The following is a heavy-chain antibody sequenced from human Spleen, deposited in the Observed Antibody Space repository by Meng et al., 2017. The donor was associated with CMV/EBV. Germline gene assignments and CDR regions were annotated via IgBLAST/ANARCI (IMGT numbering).Heavy chain of an antibody. J-gene: IGHJ5*02. V-gene: IGHV1-2*02. CDR2: INPKRGVI. CDR3: ARGLKAIGILGNWFDP. Sequence: ASVKVSCKASGYTFTDFYMHWVRQAPGQGLEWMGWINPKRGVINYAQKFQGRVTMTRDTSISTAYMDLSSLRSEDTAIYYCARGLKAIGILGNWFDPWGQGSLVTVSS. D-gene: IGHD2-21*01. CDR1: GYTFTDFY.